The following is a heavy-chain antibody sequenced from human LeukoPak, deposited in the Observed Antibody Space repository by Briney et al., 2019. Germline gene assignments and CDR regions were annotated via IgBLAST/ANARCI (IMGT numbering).Heavy chain of an antibody. D-gene: IGHD5-18*01. CDR1: RFTFSSYS. CDR3: AKDRYSYAFEYSDS. V-gene: IGHV3-21*01. J-gene: IGHJ4*02. Sequence: GGSLRLSCAASRFTFSSYSMNWVRQAPGKGLEWVSSISSSSSSIYYADSVKGRFTISRDNSKNTLSLQVSSLRTEDTAVYYCAKDRYSYAFEYSDSWGQGTLVTVSS. CDR2: ISSSSSSI.